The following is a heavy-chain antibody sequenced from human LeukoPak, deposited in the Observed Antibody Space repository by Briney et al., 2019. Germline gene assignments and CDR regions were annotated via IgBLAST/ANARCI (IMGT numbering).Heavy chain of an antibody. J-gene: IGHJ4*02. CDR3: ARDSGIVATNFDY. V-gene: IGHV1-8*01. Sequence: ASVKVSCKASGYTFTSYDINWVRQATGQGLEWMGWMNPNSGNTGYAQKFQGRVTMTRNTSISTAYMELRSLRSDDTAVYYCARDSGIVATNFDYWGQGTLVTVSS. D-gene: IGHD5-12*01. CDR2: MNPNSGNT. CDR1: GYTFTSYD.